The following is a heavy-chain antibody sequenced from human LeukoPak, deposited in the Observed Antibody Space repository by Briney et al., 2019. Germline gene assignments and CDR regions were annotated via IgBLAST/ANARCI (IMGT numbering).Heavy chain of an antibody. D-gene: IGHD2-2*02. CDR3: AREKNCCSSSCYNAFEI. J-gene: IGHJ3*02. CDR1: GFTFSSYA. Sequence: GGSLRLSCAASGFTFSSYAMHWVRQAPGKGLEWVAVISYDGSNKYYADSVKGRFTLSRDNSRNTLYLQMNSLRAEDTAVYYCAREKNCCSSSCYNAFEIWGQGTMVTVSS. CDR2: ISYDGSNK. V-gene: IGHV3-30-3*01.